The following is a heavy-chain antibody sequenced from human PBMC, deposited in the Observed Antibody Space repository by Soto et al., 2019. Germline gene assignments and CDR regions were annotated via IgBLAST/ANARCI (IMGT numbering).Heavy chain of an antibody. CDR1: GVTFSSYW. Sequence: GGSLRLSCAASGVTFSSYWMHWVRQAPGKGLVWVSRISGSGGSTYYADSVKGRFTISRDNSKNTLYLQMNSLRAEDTAVYYCAKDGDTAMVPDAFDIWGQGTMVTVSS. CDR2: ISGSGGST. J-gene: IGHJ3*02. CDR3: AKDGDTAMVPDAFDI. D-gene: IGHD5-18*01. V-gene: IGHV3-23*01.